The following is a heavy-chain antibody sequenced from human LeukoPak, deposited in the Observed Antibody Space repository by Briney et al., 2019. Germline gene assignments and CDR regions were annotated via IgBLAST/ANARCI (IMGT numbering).Heavy chain of an antibody. D-gene: IGHD2-2*01. V-gene: IGHV1-18*04. CDR2: ISAYNGNR. CDR1: GYTFTSYG. Sequence: ASVKVSCKASGYTFTSYGISWVRQAPGQGLEWMGWISAYNGNRNYAQKLQGRVTMTTDTSTSTAYMELRSLRSDDTAVYYCARGEGYCSSTSCYELDGYYYYGMDVWGKETTVTVSS. J-gene: IGHJ6*04. CDR3: ARGEGYCSSTSCYELDGYYYYGMDV.